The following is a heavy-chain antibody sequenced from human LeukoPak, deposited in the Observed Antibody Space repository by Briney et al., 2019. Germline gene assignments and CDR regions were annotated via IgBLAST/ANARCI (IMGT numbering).Heavy chain of an antibody. CDR1: GYSISSGYY. J-gene: IGHJ6*02. Sequence: SSETLSLTCAVSGYSISSGYYWGWIRQPPGKGLEWIGSIYHSGSTYYNASLKSRVTISVGTSKNQFSLKLSSVTAADTAVYYCARGRIPQNYGMDVWGQGTTVTVSS. V-gene: IGHV4-38-2*01. CDR2: IYHSGST. CDR3: ARGRIPQNYGMDV. D-gene: IGHD2-15*01.